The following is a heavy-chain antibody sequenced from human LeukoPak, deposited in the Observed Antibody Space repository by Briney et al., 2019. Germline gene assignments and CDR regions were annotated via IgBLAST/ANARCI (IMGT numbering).Heavy chain of an antibody. D-gene: IGHD2-15*01. CDR2: INHSGST. J-gene: IGHJ4*02. V-gene: IGHV4-34*01. CDR3: ARVSRGVAARIDY. CDR1: GGSFSGYY. Sequence: SETLSLTCAVYGGSFSGYYWSWIRQPPGKGLEWIGEINHSGSTNYNPSLKSRVTISVDTSKNQFSLKLSSVTAADTAVYYCARVSRGVAARIDYWGQGTLVTVSS.